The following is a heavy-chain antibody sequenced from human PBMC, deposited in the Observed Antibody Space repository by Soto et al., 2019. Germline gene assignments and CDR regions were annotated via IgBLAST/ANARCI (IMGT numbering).Heavy chain of an antibody. CDR3: ARVSGLDY. CDR2: ISYDGSNK. D-gene: IGHD2-8*01. V-gene: IGHV3-30*03. J-gene: IGHJ4*02. Sequence: QVPLVESGGGVVQPGRSLRLSCAASGFTFSTYGMHWVRQTPGKGLEWVAVISYDGSNKYYADSVKGRFTISRDNSNNTVYLQMNSLRPEDTAVYYCARVSGLDYWGQGTLVTVSS. CDR1: GFTFSTYG.